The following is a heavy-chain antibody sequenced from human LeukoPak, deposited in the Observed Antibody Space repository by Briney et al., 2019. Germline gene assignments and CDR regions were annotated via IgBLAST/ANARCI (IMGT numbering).Heavy chain of an antibody. CDR3: ARGLGLYVAFYNWFDP. CDR2: IYYSGST. Sequence: KPSETLSLTCTVSGGSISSSSYYWGWIRQPPGKGLEWIGSIYYSGSTYYNPSLKSRVTISVDTSKNQFSLKLSSVTAADTAVYYCARGLGLYVAFYNWFDPWGQGTLVTVSS. D-gene: IGHD3-10*01. J-gene: IGHJ5*02. V-gene: IGHV4-39*07. CDR1: GGSISSSSYY.